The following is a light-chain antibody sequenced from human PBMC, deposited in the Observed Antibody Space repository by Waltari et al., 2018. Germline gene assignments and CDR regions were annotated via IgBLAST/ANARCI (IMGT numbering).Light chain of an antibody. CDR2: DVS. CDR1: SSDDGGYNY. Sequence: QSALTQPASVSGSPGQSITIPCTGTSSDDGGYNYVSWYQQHPGKAPKLMIYDVSKRTSGVSNRFSGSKSGNTASLTISGLQAEDEADYYCSSYTSSSTYVVFGGGTKLTVL. CDR3: SSYTSSSTYVV. V-gene: IGLV2-14*01. J-gene: IGLJ2*01.